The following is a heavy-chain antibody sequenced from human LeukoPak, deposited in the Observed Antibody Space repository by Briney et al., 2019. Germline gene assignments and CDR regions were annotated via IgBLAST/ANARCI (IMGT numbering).Heavy chain of an antibody. D-gene: IGHD1-1*01. Sequence: PGGSLRLSCAASGFTFSSYWMHWVRQAPGKGLVWFSRINIDGSSTSYADSVKGRFTISRDNYKNTVYLQMNSLRPEDTAVYFCAEEYGYDYNYFYSMDVWGKGTTVTISS. CDR1: GFTFSSYW. J-gene: IGHJ6*03. CDR2: INIDGSST. V-gene: IGHV3-74*01. CDR3: AEEYGYDYNYFYSMDV.